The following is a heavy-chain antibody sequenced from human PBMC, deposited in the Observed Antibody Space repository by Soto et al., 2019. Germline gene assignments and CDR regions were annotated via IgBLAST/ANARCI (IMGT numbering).Heavy chain of an antibody. Sequence: PGGSLRLSCVASGFTFRLSTVYWVRQASGKGLEGLGRIRSEPEGYATAYAASVTGRFVISRDDSKKTTFLQMNGLKSEDTAVYYCTRTXVPELEPTSPYFYGLDVWGQGTTVTVSS. CDR1: GFTFRLST. D-gene: IGHD1-1*01. CDR3: TRTXVPELEPTSPYFYGLDV. J-gene: IGHJ6*02. CDR2: IRSEPEGYAT. V-gene: IGHV3-73*01.